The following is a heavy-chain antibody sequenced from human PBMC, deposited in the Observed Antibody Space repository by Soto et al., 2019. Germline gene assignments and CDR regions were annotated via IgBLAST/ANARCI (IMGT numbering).Heavy chain of an antibody. V-gene: IGHV1-69*01. CDR1: GGTFSSYA. J-gene: IGHJ6*02. CDR3: ARGDSYGNNFYYYYGMEV. CDR2: NIPMFGTA. Sequence: QVQLVQSGAEVQQPGSSVKVSCKASGGTFSSYAISWVRQAPGQGLEWMGGNIPMFGTAEHTQKFQGRLTITAVESTTTAYMKLSSLRSEDTAIYYCARGDSYGNNFYYYYGMEVWGQGTTVTVSS. D-gene: IGHD5-18*01.